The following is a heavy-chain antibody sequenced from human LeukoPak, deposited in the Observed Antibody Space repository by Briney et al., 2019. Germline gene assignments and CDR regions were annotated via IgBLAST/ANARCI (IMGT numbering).Heavy chain of an antibody. D-gene: IGHD3-22*01. CDR1: GGSISSGGYY. V-gene: IGHV4-31*03. Sequence: SETLSLTCTVSGGSISSGGYYWSWIRQHPGKGLEWIGYIYYSGSTYYNPSLKSRVTISVDTSKNQFSLKLSSVTAADTAVYYCAGDSSGYYDYWGQGTLVTVSS. J-gene: IGHJ4*02. CDR2: IYYSGST. CDR3: AGDSSGYYDY.